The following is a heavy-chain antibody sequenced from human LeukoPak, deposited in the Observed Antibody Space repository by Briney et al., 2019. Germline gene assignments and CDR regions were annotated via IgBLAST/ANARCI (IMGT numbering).Heavy chain of an antibody. CDR3: ARAATYYDILTGVPGYYGMDV. D-gene: IGHD3-9*01. J-gene: IGHJ6*02. Sequence: GGSLRLSCAASGFTFSDYYMSWIRQAPGKGLEWVSYISSSSSYTNYADSVKGRFTISRDNAKYSLYLQMNSLRAEDTAVYYCARAATYYDILTGVPGYYGMDVWGQGTTVTVSS. CDR2: ISSSSSYT. V-gene: IGHV3-11*05. CDR1: GFTFSDYY.